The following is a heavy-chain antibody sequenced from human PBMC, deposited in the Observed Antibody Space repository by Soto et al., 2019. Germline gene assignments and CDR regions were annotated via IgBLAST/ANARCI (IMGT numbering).Heavy chain of an antibody. CDR1: GGSISTVDYW. J-gene: IGHJ4*02. CDR2: IYDGGRT. CDR3: ARGPSGDKVDS. Sequence: QVQLQESGPGLVKPSQTLSLTCTVSGGSISTVDYWWSWIRQSPDMGREWIGHIYDGGRTYNTPSLEARVTMSVDTSKSQGSLTLSSVSAADTADYYCARGPSGDKVDSWGQGTLVTVSS. V-gene: IGHV4-30-4*01. D-gene: IGHD7-27*01.